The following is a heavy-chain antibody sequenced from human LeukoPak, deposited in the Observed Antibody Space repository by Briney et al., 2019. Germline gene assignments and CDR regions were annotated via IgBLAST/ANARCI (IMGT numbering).Heavy chain of an antibody. CDR1: GGSISSHY. D-gene: IGHD3-3*01. CDR2: IYYSGST. CDR3: ARELGRGDGYMDV. J-gene: IGHJ6*03. Sequence: MSSETLSLTCTVSGGSISSHYWSWIRQPPGKGLEWIGYIYYSGSTNYNPSLKSRVNISVDTSKNQFSLKLSSVTAADTAVYYCARELGRGDGYMDVWGKGTTVTVSS. V-gene: IGHV4-59*11.